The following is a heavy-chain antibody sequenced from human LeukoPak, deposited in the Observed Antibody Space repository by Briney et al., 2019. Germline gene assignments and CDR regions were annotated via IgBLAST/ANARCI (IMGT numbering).Heavy chain of an antibody. CDR1: GHSIINSFY. CDR3: ARAVDSSAFSAFQH. V-gene: IGHV4-38-2*02. J-gene: IGHJ1*01. CDR2: IYHSGAT. Sequence: SETLSLTCTVSGHSIINSFYWDWIRQPPGKGLEWIGSIYHSGATYYNPSLKSRVTISLDTSKNQFSLKLNSVTAADTAVYYCARAVDSSAFSAFQHWGQGTLVTVSS. D-gene: IGHD3-22*01.